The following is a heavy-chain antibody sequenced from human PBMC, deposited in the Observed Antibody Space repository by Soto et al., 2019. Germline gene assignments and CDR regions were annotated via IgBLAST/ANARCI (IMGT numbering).Heavy chain of an antibody. Sequence: GGSLRLSCAASGFTFSSYSMNWVRQAPGKGLEWVSYISSSSSTIYYADSVKGRFTISRDNAKNSLYLQMNSLRDEDTAVYYCVKPGYSSGWYTAFGWFDPWGQGTLVTVSS. CDR1: GFTFSSYS. J-gene: IGHJ5*02. CDR2: ISSSSSTI. CDR3: VKPGYSSGWYTAFGWFDP. V-gene: IGHV3-48*02. D-gene: IGHD6-19*01.